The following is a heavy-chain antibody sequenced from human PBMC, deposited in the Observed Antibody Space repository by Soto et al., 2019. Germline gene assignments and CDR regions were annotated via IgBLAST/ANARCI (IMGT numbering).Heavy chain of an antibody. Sequence: PSETLSLTCTVSGGSISSYYWSWIRQPAGKGLEWIGRIYTSGSTNYNPSLKSRVTMSVDTSKNQLSLKLSSVTAADTAVYYCARGAYMKPRNYGSVLTYGMDVWGQGTTVTVSS. CDR1: GGSISSYY. D-gene: IGHD3-10*01. CDR3: ARGAYMKPRNYGSVLTYGMDV. J-gene: IGHJ6*02. CDR2: IYTSGST. V-gene: IGHV4-4*07.